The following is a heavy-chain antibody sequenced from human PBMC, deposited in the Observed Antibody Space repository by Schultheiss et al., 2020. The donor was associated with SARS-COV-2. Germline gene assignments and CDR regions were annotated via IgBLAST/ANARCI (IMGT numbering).Heavy chain of an antibody. CDR3: ARHSVGYYHADY. CDR1: GFTFSTYA. Sequence: GGSLRLSCAASGFTFSTYAMHWVRQAPGKGLEWVALISYDGSNKFIADSVRGRLTVSRDNAKNSLYLQMNSLRAEDTALYYCARHSVGYYHADYWGQGTLVTVSS. V-gene: IGHV3-30*04. CDR2: ISYDGSNK. J-gene: IGHJ4*02. D-gene: IGHD3-22*01.